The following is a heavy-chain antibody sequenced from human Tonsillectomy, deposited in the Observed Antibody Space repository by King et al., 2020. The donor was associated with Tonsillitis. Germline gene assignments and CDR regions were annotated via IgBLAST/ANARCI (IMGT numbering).Heavy chain of an antibody. CDR3: ARENEYCSGGSCYMSGFDL. CDR1: GFTFSLYS. V-gene: IGHV3-48*02. D-gene: IGHD2-15*01. Sequence: VQLVESGGGLVQPGESLRLSCAASGFTFSLYSMNWVRQAPGRGLEWVSYISSSSSTIYYADSVKGRFTISRDNAKNSLYLQMNSLRDEDTALYYCARENEYCSGGSCYMSGFDLWGRGTLVTVSS. CDR2: ISSSSSTI. J-gene: IGHJ2*01.